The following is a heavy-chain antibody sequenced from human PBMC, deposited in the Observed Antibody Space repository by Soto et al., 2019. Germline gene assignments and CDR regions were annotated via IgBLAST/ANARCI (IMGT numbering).Heavy chain of an antibody. J-gene: IGHJ4*02. CDR3: AKAGYSSSWYRAPKYYFDY. D-gene: IGHD6-13*01. CDR1: GFTFSSYA. CDR2: ISGSGGST. V-gene: IGHV3-23*01. Sequence: GGSLRLSCAASGFTFSSYAMSWVRQAPGKGLEWVSAISGSGGSTYYADSVKGRFTISRDNSKNTLYLQMNSLRAADTAVYYCAKAGYSSSWYRAPKYYFDYWGQGTLVTVSS.